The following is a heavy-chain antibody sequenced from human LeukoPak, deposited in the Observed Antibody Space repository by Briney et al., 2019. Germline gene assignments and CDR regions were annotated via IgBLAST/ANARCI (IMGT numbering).Heavy chain of an antibody. CDR1: GGTFSRSA. D-gene: IGHD3-22*01. CDR3: ARDASIHDSSSYYFLW. Sequence: SSVKVSCKAPGGTFSRSAVNWVRQAPGQGLEWMGGIIPMFRTANYAQKFRGRVTITADESTSTAYMELNSLRSEDTAVYYCARDASIHDSSSYYFLWWGQGTLVTVSS. CDR2: IIPMFRTA. V-gene: IGHV1-69*01. J-gene: IGHJ4*02.